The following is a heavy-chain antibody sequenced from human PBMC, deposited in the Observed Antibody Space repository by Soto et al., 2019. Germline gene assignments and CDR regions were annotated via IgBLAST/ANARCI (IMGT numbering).Heavy chain of an antibody. CDR1: GYTFTSYG. Sequence: DSVKVSCKASGYTFTSYGISWVLQAPGQGLEWMGWISAYNGNTNYAQKLQGRVTMTTDTSTSTAYTELRSLRSDDTAVYYCARDPMASLGSPDDAFDIWGQGTMVTVSS. CDR2: ISAYNGNT. J-gene: IGHJ3*02. D-gene: IGHD5-12*01. V-gene: IGHV1-18*01. CDR3: ARDPMASLGSPDDAFDI.